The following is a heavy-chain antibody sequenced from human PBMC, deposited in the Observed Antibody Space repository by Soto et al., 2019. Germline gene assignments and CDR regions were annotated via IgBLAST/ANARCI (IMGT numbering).Heavy chain of an antibody. CDR2: VNHSGTT. CDR1: GGSFSGYY. Sequence: QVQLQQWGAGLLKPSEILSLTCAVYGGSFSGYYWTWIRQSPEKGLEWIGEVNHSGTTYYNPSLKTRDTISVHTPKNQFSLKMSSVTAADTAVYYCARGIGYCSSINCYSSRRLRFDSWGQGTLVTVSS. J-gene: IGHJ4*02. D-gene: IGHD2-2*01. V-gene: IGHV4-34*01. CDR3: ARGIGYCSSINCYSSRRLRFDS.